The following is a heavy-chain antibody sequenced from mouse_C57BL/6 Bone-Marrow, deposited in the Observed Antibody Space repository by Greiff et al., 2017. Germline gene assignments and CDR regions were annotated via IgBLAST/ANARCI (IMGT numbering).Heavy chain of an antibody. CDR3: GNLYYYGSSSFDY. J-gene: IGHJ2*01. Sequence: EVMLVESGGGLVKPGGSLKLSCAASGFTFSDYGMHWVRQAPEKGLEWVAYISSGSSTIYYADTVKGRFTLSRDNAKNTLFLQMTSLRSEDTAMYYCGNLYYYGSSSFDYWGQGTTLTVSS. CDR2: ISSGSSTI. V-gene: IGHV5-17*01. D-gene: IGHD1-1*01. CDR1: GFTFSDYG.